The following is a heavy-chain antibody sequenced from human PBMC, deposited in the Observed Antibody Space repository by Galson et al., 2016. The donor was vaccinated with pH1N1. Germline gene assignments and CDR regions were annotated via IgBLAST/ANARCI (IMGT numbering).Heavy chain of an antibody. J-gene: IGHJ4*02. V-gene: IGHV1-18*01. CDR3: ARARDYSDSGGFYEL. CDR1: GYTFTSYG. Sequence: SVKVSCKASGYTFTSYGFAWVRQARGQGLEWMGWISAYNGHTQYAQNLQGRVTMTTDTSTSTASMELSSLRSEDTAVYYCARARDYSDSGGFYELWGQGTLVIVSS. CDR2: ISAYNGHT. D-gene: IGHD3-22*01.